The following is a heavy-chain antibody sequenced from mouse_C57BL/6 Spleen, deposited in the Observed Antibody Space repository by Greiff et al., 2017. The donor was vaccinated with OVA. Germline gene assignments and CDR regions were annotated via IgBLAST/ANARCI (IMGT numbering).Heavy chain of an antibody. CDR3: ARDDYYGSSYVGGFAY. Sequence: KQSCKASGYTFTSYWMHWVKQRPGRGLEWIGRIDPNSGGTKYNEKFKSKATLTVDKPSSTAYMQLSSLTSEDSAVYYCARDDYYGSSYVGGFAYWGQGTLVTVSA. CDR2: IDPNSGGT. CDR1: GYTFTSYW. D-gene: IGHD1-1*01. J-gene: IGHJ3*01. V-gene: IGHV1-72*01.